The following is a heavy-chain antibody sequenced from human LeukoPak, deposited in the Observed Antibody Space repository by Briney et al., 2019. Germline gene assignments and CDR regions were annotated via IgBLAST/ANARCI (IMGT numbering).Heavy chain of an antibody. CDR1: GFPFNDFY. CDR3: ARVLDWQQLVPYY. Sequence: GGSLRLSCAASGFPFNDFYMSWIRQAPGKGLEWVSYISSSGNTMFYADSVKGRFTISRDSAKRSLYLQMSSLRAEDTAVYYCARVLDWQQLVPYYWGQGSLVTVSS. V-gene: IGHV3-11*01. CDR2: ISSSGNTM. D-gene: IGHD6-13*01. J-gene: IGHJ4*02.